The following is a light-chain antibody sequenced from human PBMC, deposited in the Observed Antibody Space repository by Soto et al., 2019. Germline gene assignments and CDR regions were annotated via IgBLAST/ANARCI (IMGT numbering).Light chain of an antibody. CDR3: YSYSGGPTLYL. Sequence: QSVLTQPASVSGSPGQSITISCTGTSTDVGGYNYVSWYQQHPGKAPKLLISDVSNRPSGVSFRFSGSKSGNTASLTISGLQAEDEADYSCYSYSGGPTLYLFGTGTKVPVL. CDR1: STDVGGYNY. J-gene: IGLJ1*01. CDR2: DVS. V-gene: IGLV2-14*01.